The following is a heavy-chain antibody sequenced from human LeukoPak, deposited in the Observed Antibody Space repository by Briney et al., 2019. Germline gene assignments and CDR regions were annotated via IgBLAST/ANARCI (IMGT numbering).Heavy chain of an antibody. J-gene: IGHJ4*02. CDR1: EFTFSSYG. CDR3: ARALGGGSAFAGY. D-gene: IGHD1-26*01. V-gene: IGHV3-30*02. CDR2: IRYDGSNK. Sequence: GGSLRLSRAASEFTFSSYGMHWVRQAPGKGLEWVAFIRYDGSNKYYADSVKGRFTISRDNSKNTLYLQMNSLRAEDTAVYYCARALGGGSAFAGYWGQGTLVTVSS.